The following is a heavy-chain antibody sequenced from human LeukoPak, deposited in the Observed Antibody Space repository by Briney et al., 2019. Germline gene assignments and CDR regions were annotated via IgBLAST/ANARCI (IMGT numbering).Heavy chain of an antibody. D-gene: IGHD5-12*01. CDR3: AKELYSGYDSAYYYGMDV. CDR1: GFTFSSYA. J-gene: IGHJ6*02. V-gene: IGHV3-30-3*01. CDR2: ISYDGSNK. Sequence: GGSLRLSCAASGFTFSSYAMHWVRQAPGKGLEWVAVISYDGSNKYYADSVKGRFTISRDNSKNTLYLQMNSLRAEDTAVYYCAKELYSGYDSAYYYGMDVWGQGTTVTVSS.